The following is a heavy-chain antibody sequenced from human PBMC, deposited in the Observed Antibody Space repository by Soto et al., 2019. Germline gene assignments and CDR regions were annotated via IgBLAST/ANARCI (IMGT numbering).Heavy chain of an antibody. V-gene: IGHV2-26*01. CDR3: ARMYYDILPGYHPFDY. Sequence: QVTLKESGPVLVKPTETLTLTCTVSGFSLSNARMGVSWIRQPPGKALEWLAHIFSHDEKSYSTSLKSRLTISTDTSNSEVVLTMTNIDPVDTATYYSARMYYDILPGYHPFDYWGQGTLVTVSS. CDR1: GFSLSNARMG. CDR2: IFSHDEK. D-gene: IGHD3-9*01. J-gene: IGHJ4*02.